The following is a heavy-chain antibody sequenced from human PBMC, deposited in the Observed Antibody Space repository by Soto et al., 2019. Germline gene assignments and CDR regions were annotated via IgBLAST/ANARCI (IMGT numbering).Heavy chain of an antibody. CDR1: GGTFSSYA. CDR2: IIPIFGTA. CDR3: ARGLPARKYDPFLDY. Sequence: ASVKVSCKASGGTFSSYAISWVRQAPGQGLEWMGGIIPIFGTANYAQKFQGRVTMTRDTSTSTVYMELSSLRSEDTAVYYCARGLPARKYDPFLDYWGQGTLVTVSS. V-gene: IGHV1-69*05. J-gene: IGHJ4*02. D-gene: IGHD3-16*01.